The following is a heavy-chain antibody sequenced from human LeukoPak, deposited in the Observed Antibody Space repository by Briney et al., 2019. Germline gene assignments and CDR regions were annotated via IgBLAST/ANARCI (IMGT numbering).Heavy chain of an antibody. CDR1: GGSFSGYY. CDR3: ARVTRITMVRGVRRWFDP. D-gene: IGHD3-10*01. Sequence: SETLSLTCAVYGGSFSGYYWSWIRQPPGKGLEWIGEINQSGSTNYNPSLKSRVTISVDTSKNQFSLKLSSVTAADTAVYYCARVTRITMVRGVRRWFDPWGQGTLVTVSS. CDR2: INQSGST. J-gene: IGHJ5*02. V-gene: IGHV4-34*01.